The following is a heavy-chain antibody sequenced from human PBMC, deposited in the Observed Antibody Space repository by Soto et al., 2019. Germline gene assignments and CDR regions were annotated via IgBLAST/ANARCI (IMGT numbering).Heavy chain of an antibody. D-gene: IGHD2-8*01. CDR2: MNPNSGNT. Sequence: GASVKVSCKASGHTFTSYDINWVRQATGQGLEWMGWMNPNSGNTGYAQKFQGRVTMTRNTSISTAYMELSSLRSEDTAVYYCARRLGYCTNGVCYMGPGDPLDIWGQGTMVTVSS. CDR1: GHTFTSYD. J-gene: IGHJ3*02. CDR3: ARRLGYCTNGVCYMGPGDPLDI. V-gene: IGHV1-8*01.